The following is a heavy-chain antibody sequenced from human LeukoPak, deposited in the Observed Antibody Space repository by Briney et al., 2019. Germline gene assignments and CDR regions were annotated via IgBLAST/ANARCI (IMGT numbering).Heavy chain of an antibody. CDR3: ARLLNYYDSSGFHGYFDH. CDR2: IHHSGST. D-gene: IGHD3-22*01. V-gene: IGHV4-59*01. CDR1: SGSISSYY. J-gene: IGHJ4*02. Sequence: SETLSLTCTVSSGSISSYYWSWIRQPPGKGLEWIGYIHHSGSTNYNPSLRSRVTISVDTSNNQFSLKVNSVTAADTAVYYCARLLNYYDSSGFHGYFDHWGQGTLVTVSS.